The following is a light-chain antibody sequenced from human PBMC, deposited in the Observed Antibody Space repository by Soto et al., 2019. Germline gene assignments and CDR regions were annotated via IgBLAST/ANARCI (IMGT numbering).Light chain of an antibody. Sequence: QSVLTQPASVSGSPGQSITISCTGTSSDIGGYNFVSWYQQHPGKAPKLRIYEVNNRPSGVSNRFSGSKSGNTASLTISGLQAEDEAEYYCGSYTSSSTYVFGTGTKVTVL. CDR2: EVN. J-gene: IGLJ1*01. V-gene: IGLV2-14*01. CDR3: GSYTSSSTYV. CDR1: SSDIGGYNF.